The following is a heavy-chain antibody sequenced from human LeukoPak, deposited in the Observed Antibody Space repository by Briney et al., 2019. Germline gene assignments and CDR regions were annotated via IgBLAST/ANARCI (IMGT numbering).Heavy chain of an antibody. CDR3: ARIHRHYYDSSGYVFE. V-gene: IGHV4-34*01. J-gene: IGHJ4*02. Sequence: PSETLSLTCAVYGGSFSGYYWSWLRQPPGKGLEWIGEINHSGSTNYNPSLKSRVTISVDTSKNQFSLKLSSVTAADTAVYYCARIHRHYYDSSGYVFEWGQGTLVTVSS. CDR2: INHSGST. CDR1: GGSFSGYY. D-gene: IGHD3-22*01.